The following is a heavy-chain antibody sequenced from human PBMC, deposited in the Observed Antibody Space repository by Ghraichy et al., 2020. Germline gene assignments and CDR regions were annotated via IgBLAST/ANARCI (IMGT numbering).Heavy chain of an antibody. J-gene: IGHJ2*01. V-gene: IGHV3-48*03. Sequence: GGSLRLSCAASGFTFSSYEMNWVRQAPGKGLEWVSYISSSGSTIYYADSVKGRFTISRDNAKNSLYLQMNSLRAEDTAVYYCASSGLRWQYWYFDLWGRGTLVTVSS. CDR3: ASSGLRWQYWYFDL. D-gene: IGHD4-23*01. CDR1: GFTFSSYE. CDR2: ISSSGSTI.